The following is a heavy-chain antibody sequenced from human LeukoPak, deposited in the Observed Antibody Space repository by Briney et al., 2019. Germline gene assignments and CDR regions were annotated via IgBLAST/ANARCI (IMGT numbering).Heavy chain of an antibody. Sequence: SSETLSLTCTVSGGSISNYYWSWIRQPPGKGLEWIGYIYYSGSTNYNPSLKSRVTISVDTSKNQFSLRLNSVTAADTAVYYCARDRSSGWQGTFDIWGQGTMVTVSS. J-gene: IGHJ3*02. D-gene: IGHD6-19*01. CDR2: IYYSGST. CDR3: ARDRSSGWQGTFDI. V-gene: IGHV4-59*01. CDR1: GGSISNYY.